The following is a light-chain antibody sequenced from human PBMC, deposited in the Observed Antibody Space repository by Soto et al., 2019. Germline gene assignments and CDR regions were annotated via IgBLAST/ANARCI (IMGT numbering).Light chain of an antibody. CDR3: QHSNIYSEA. V-gene: IGKV1-5*03. Sequence: DIQMTQSPSTLSGSVGDRVTITCRAGQTISSWLAWYQQKPGKAPKLLIYKASTLKSGVPSRFSGSGSGTEFTLTISSLQPDDFATYYCQHSNIYSEAFGQGTKVDIK. CDR2: KAS. CDR1: QTISSW. J-gene: IGKJ1*01.